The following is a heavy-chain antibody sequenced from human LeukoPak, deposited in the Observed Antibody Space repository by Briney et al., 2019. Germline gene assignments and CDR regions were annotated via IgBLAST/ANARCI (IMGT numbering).Heavy chain of an antibody. CDR1: GGSFSGYY. CDR3: ARGIMIVVVITRVNWFDP. J-gene: IGHJ5*02. D-gene: IGHD3-22*01. Sequence: PSETLSLTCAVYGGSFSGYYWSWIRQPPGKGLEWIGEINHSGSTNYNPSLKCRVTISVDTSKNQFSLKLSSVTAADTAVYYCARGIMIVVVITRVNWFDPWGQGTLVTVSS. V-gene: IGHV4-34*01. CDR2: INHSGST.